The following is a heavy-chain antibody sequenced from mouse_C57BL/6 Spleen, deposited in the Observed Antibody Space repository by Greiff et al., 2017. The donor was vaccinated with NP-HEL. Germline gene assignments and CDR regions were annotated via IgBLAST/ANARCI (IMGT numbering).Heavy chain of an antibody. J-gene: IGHJ4*01. CDR1: GYSFTSYY. CDR3: ARSSHYYAMEY. D-gene: IGHD3-1*01. Sequence: VQLQQSGPELVKPGASVKISCKASGYSFTSYYIHWVKQRPGQGLEWIGWIYPGSGNTKYNEKFKGKATLTADTSSSTAYMQLSSLTSEDSAVYYCARSSHYYAMEYWGQGTSVTVSS. V-gene: IGHV1-66*01. CDR2: IYPGSGNT.